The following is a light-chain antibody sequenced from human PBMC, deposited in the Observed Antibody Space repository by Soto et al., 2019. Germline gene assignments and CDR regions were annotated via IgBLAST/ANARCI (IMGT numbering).Light chain of an antibody. V-gene: IGKV1-9*01. CDR1: QGITSY. J-gene: IGKJ4*02. CDR2: AAS. Sequence: IQVTQSPSSLSASVGDRVTITCRASQGITSYLAWYQQKPGKAPKLLIYAASALQTGVSTRFSGSGYGTDFPLTISILPPEDFATYFCQQLYSYPLMLGGGTTVEF. CDR3: QQLYSYPLM.